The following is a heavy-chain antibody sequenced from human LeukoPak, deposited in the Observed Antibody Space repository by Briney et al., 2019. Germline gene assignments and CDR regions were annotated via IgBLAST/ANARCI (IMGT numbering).Heavy chain of an antibody. CDR3: AKGFGVNGLARDI. J-gene: IGHJ3*02. CDR2: IKQDGSEK. Sequence: PGGSLRLSCAASGFTFSNYWMNWVRQAPGKGLEWVATIKQDGSEKYYVDSVKGRFTIARDNAKNSLFLQMNSLRPEDTAVYYCAKGFGVNGLARDIWGPGTMVTVSS. CDR1: GFTFSNYW. V-gene: IGHV3-7*05. D-gene: IGHD4-23*01.